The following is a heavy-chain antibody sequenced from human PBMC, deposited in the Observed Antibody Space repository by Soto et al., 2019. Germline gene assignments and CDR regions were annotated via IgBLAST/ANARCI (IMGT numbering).Heavy chain of an antibody. CDR3: ARVGGYYLLGYYYYMDV. J-gene: IGHJ6*03. CDR2: INPNSGGT. Sequence: ASVKVSCKASGYTFTGYYMHWVRQAPGQGLEWMGWINPNSGGTNYAQKFQGWVTMTRDTSISTAYMELSRLRSDDTAVYYCARVGGYYLLGYYYYMDVWGKGTTVTVSS. D-gene: IGHD3-3*01. CDR1: GYTFTGYY. V-gene: IGHV1-2*04.